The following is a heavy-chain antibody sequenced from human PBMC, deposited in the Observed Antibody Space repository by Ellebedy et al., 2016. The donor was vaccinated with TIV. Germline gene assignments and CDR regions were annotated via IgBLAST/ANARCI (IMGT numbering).Heavy chain of an antibody. CDR2: LHLHNGRI. V-gene: IGHV3-9*01. Sequence: SLKISXAASGFNFYDHAMHWVRQAPGKGLECVSGLHLHNGRIDYADSVKGRFTTSRDNAKNSLYLQMNSLRVEDTALYYCIRDVTPGGGDYWGQGTLVTVSS. CDR1: GFNFYDHA. CDR3: IRDVTPGGGDY. D-gene: IGHD3-16*01. J-gene: IGHJ4*02.